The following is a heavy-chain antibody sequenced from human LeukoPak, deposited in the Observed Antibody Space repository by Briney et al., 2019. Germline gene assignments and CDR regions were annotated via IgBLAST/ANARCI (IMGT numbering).Heavy chain of an antibody. V-gene: IGHV4-34*01. CDR1: GGSFSGYY. D-gene: IGHD2-21*01. CDR2: INHSGST. Sequence: PSETLSLTCAVYGGSFSGYYWSWIRQPPVKGLEWIGEINHSGSTNYNPSLKSRVIISVDTSKNQFSLKLSSVTAADTAVYCCAVKGGAEYNWFDPWGQGTLVTVSS. CDR3: AVKGGAEYNWFDP. J-gene: IGHJ5*02.